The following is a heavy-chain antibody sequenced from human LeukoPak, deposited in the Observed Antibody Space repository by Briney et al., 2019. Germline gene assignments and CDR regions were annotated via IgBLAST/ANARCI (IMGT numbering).Heavy chain of an antibody. CDR1: GYTFTSYD. J-gene: IGHJ6*02. CDR2: MNPNSGNT. CDR3: ARAPRGSYDILTGYFWSDYYYYGMVV. D-gene: IGHD3-9*01. Sequence: GPVQVSCKASGYTFTSYDINWVRPATGQGLEWMGWMNPNSGNTGYSQKFQGRVTMTRNTSISTAYLELSSLRSEDTAVYYCARAPRGSYDILTGYFWSDYYYYGMVVWGQGTTVTVSS. V-gene: IGHV1-8*01.